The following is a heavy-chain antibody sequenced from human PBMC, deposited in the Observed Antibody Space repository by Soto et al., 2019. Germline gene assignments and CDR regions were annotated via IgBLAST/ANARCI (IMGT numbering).Heavy chain of an antibody. CDR2: IYWDDDK. CDR3: SHSSYGSSIYY. D-gene: IGHD6-13*01. CDR1: GFSLSTSGVG. J-gene: IGHJ4*02. Sequence: QITLKESGPTLVKPTQTLTLTCTFSGFSLSTSGVGVGWIRQPPGKALEWLALIYWDDDKRYSPSLKSRLTITKDTPKKPVVLTMTKIDPVDTATYYCSHSSYGSSIYYWGQGTLVTVSS. V-gene: IGHV2-5*02.